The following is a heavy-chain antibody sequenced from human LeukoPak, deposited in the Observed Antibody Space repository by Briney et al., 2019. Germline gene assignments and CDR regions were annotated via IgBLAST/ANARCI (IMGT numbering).Heavy chain of an antibody. CDR2: IYYSGST. V-gene: IGHV4-39*01. CDR3: ARHVEIAVAGPIDY. Sequence: KPSETLSLTCTVSGGSISSSSYYWGWIRQPPGKGLEWIGSIYYSGSTYYNPSLKSRVTISVDTSKNQFSLKLSSVTAADTAVYYCARHVEIAVAGPIDYWGQGTLVTVSS. D-gene: IGHD6-19*01. CDR1: GGSISSSSYY. J-gene: IGHJ4*02.